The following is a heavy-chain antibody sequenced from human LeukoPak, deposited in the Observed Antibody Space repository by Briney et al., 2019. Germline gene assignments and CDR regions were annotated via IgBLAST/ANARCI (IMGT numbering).Heavy chain of an antibody. CDR1: GGTFSSYA. Sequence: ASVKVSCKASGGTFSSYAISWVRQAPGQGLEWMGGIIPIFGTANYAQKFQGRVTITADESTSTAYMELSSLRSEDTAVYYCARDQGIVVVPAATNWFDPWGQGTLVTVSP. CDR2: IIPIFGTA. J-gene: IGHJ5*02. V-gene: IGHV1-69*13. CDR3: ARDQGIVVVPAATNWFDP. D-gene: IGHD2-2*01.